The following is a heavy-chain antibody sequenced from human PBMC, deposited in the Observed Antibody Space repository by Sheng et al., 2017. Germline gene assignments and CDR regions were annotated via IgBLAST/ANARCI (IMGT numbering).Heavy chain of an antibody. CDR1: GGSISSSSYY. J-gene: IGHJ3*02. V-gene: IGHV4-39*07. CDR2: IYYSGST. D-gene: IGHD3-22*01. Sequence: QLQLQESGPGLVKPSETLSLTCTVSGGSISSSSYYWGWIRQPPGKGLEWIGSIYYSGSTYYNPSLKSRVTISVDTSKNQFSLKLSSVTAADTAVYYCARDVSDYYDSSGYYGGAFDIWGQGTSGHR. CDR3: ARDVSDYYDSSGYYGGAFDI.